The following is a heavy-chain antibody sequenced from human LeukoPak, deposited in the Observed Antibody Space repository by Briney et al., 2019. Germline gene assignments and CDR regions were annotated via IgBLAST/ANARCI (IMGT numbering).Heavy chain of an antibody. D-gene: IGHD1-7*01. V-gene: IGHV3-23*01. CDR3: AKDRGWNYPNWFDP. CDR2: ISGSGGST. J-gene: IGHJ5*02. Sequence: GGSLRLSCSASGFTFSSYAMSWVRQAPGKGLEWVSTISGSGGSTYYADSVKGRFTISRDNSKNTLYLQMNSLRAEDTAVYHCAKDRGWNYPNWFDPWGQGTLVTVSS. CDR1: GFTFSSYA.